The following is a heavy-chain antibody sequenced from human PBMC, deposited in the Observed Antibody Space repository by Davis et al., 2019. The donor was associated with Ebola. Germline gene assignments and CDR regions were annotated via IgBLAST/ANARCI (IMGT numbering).Heavy chain of an antibody. CDR1: GYTFTSCG. CDR2: MNPNSGNT. D-gene: IGHD3-3*01. V-gene: IGHV1-8*02. CDR3: ARGRFLEWLFAGGY. Sequence: ASVKVSCKASGYTFTSCGISWVRQAPGQGLEWMGWMNPNSGNTGYAQKFQGRVTMTRNTSISTAYMELSSLRSEDTAVYYCARGRFLEWLFAGGYWGQGTLVTVSS. J-gene: IGHJ4*02.